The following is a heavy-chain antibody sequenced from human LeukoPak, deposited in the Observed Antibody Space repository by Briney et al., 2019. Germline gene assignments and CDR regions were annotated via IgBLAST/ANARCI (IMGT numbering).Heavy chain of an antibody. CDR2: ISWNSGSI. Sequence: TGRSLRLSCAASGCTFDDYAMHWVRQAPGKGLEWVSGISWNSGSIGYADSVKGRFTISRDNAKNSLYLQMNSLRAEDTALYYCAAFGYGSSGYLDYWGQGTLLTVSS. CDR3: AAFGYGSSGYLDY. V-gene: IGHV3-9*01. D-gene: IGHD3-22*01. J-gene: IGHJ4*02. CDR1: GCTFDDYA.